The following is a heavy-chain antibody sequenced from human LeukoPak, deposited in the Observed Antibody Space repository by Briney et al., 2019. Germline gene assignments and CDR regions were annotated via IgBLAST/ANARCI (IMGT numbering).Heavy chain of an antibody. CDR2: ISWNSGSI. Sequence: QAGGSLRLSCAASGFTFSRYGMSWVRQAPGKGLEWVSGISWNSGSIGYADSVKGRFTISRDNAKNSLYLQMNSLRAEATAVYYCAKDFSGPPQAAFGVWGPRTMVTVSS. CDR3: AKDFSGPPQAAFGV. V-gene: IGHV3-9*01. CDR1: GFTFSRYG. J-gene: IGHJ3*01.